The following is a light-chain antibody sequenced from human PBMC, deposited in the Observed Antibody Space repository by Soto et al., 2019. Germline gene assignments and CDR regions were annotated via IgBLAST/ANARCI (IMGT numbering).Light chain of an antibody. V-gene: IGKV3-15*01. Sequence: EIVMTQSPATLSVSPGERATLSRRASQSVSSNLAWYQQKPGQAPRLLIYGASTRATGIPARFSGSGSGTEFTLTISSLQSEDFAVYYCQQYNNWPLTFGGGTKVDIK. CDR1: QSVSSN. CDR2: GAS. CDR3: QQYNNWPLT. J-gene: IGKJ4*01.